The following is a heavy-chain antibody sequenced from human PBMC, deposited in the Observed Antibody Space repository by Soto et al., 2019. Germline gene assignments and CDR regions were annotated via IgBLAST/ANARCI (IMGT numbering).Heavy chain of an antibody. CDR3: ARDYSSSWYRWFNP. D-gene: IGHD6-13*01. J-gene: IGHJ5*02. CDR1: GYTFTTYV. CDR2: ISAYNGNT. V-gene: IGHV1-18*01. Sequence: ASVKVSCKASGYTFTTYVISWVLQAPGQGLEWMGWISAYNGNTNYAQKVQGRVTMTTDTSTSTAYMELRSLRSDDTAVYYCARDYSSSWYRWFNPWGQGTLVTVSS.